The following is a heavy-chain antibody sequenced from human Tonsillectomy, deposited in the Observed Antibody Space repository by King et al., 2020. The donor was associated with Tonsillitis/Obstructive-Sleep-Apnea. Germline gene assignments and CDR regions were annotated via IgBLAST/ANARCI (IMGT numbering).Heavy chain of an antibody. CDR3: ASGDRYGYAFDI. J-gene: IGHJ3*02. D-gene: IGHD3-10*01. Sequence: VQLVESGGGVVQPGRSLRLSCAASGFTFSSSGMHWVRQAPGKGLEWVSVIWYDGSNTYYADSVKGRFTISRDNSKNTLYLKMNSLRAEDTAVYYCASGDRYGYAFDIWGQGTMVTVSS. V-gene: IGHV3-33*01. CDR1: GFTFSSSG. CDR2: IWYDGSNT.